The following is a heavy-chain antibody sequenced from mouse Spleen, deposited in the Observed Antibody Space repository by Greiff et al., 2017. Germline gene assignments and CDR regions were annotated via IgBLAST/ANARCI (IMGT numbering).Heavy chain of an antibody. CDR2: IDPEDGET. D-gene: IGHD2-4*01. CDR3: ARGSPIYYDYDGGRSSDYFDY. CDR1: GFNIKDYY. V-gene: IGHV14-2*01. Sequence: DVQLQESGAELVKPGASVKLSCTASGFNIKDYYMHWVKQRTEQGLEWIGRIDPEDGETKYAPKFQGKATITADTSSNTAYLQLSSLTSEDTAVYYCARGSPIYYDYDGGRSSDYFDYWGQGTTLTVSS. J-gene: IGHJ2*01.